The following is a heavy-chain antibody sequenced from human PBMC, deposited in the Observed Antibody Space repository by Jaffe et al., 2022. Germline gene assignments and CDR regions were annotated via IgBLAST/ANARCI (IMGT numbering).Heavy chain of an antibody. V-gene: IGHV3-48*03. CDR3: ARAPGRTYYYDSSGYYYHDAFDI. CDR2: ISSSGSTI. Sequence: EVQLVESGGGLVQPGGSLRLSCAASGFTFSSYEMNWVRQAPGKGLEWVSYISSSGSTIYYADSVKGRFTISRDNAKNSLYLQMNSLRAEDTAVYYCARAPGRTYYYDSSGYYYHDAFDIWGQGTMVTVSS. J-gene: IGHJ3*02. D-gene: IGHD3-22*01. CDR1: GFTFSSYE.